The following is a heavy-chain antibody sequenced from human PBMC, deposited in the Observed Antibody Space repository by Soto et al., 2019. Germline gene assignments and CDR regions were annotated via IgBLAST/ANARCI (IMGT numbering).Heavy chain of an antibody. J-gene: IGHJ6*02. D-gene: IGHD3-10*01. CDR2: INPNSGGT. V-gene: IGHV1-2*04. CDR3: AADPQGEYGMDV. Sequence: ASVKVSCKASGYTFTGYYMHWVRQAPGQGLEWMGWINPNSGGTNYAQKFQGWVTMTRDTSISTAYMELSSLRSEDTAVYYCAADPQGEYGMDVWGQGTTVTVSS. CDR1: GYTFTGYY.